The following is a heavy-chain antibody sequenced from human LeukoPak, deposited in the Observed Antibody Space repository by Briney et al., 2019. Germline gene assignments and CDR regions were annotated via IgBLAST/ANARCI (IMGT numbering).Heavy chain of an antibody. V-gene: IGHV4-39*01. D-gene: IGHD3-22*01. J-gene: IGHJ5*02. CDR2: IYYSGST. Sequence: SETLSLTCTVSGASISSRSYYWGWVRQPPGKGLEWVGSIYYSGSTYYNPSLQSRVTMSVDTSNNQVSLKVTSVPAADTAVYYCARHEPSSFYYESRGNWFDPWGQGTLVTVSS. CDR3: ARHEPSSFYYESRGNWFDP. CDR1: GASISSRSYY.